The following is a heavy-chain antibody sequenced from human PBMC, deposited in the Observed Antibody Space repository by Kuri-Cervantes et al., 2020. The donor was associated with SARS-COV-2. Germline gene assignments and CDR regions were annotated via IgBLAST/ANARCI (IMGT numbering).Heavy chain of an antibody. Sequence: ASVKVSCKASGYTFTSYYMHWVRQAPGQGLEWMGIINPSGGSTSYAQKFQGRVTMTRDTSTSTVYMELSSLRSEDTAVYYCARVAGPPDYTYYYYYMDVWGKGTTVTVSS. J-gene: IGHJ6*03. CDR2: INPSGGST. D-gene: IGHD4-11*01. CDR1: GYTFTSYY. V-gene: IGHV1-46*01. CDR3: ARVAGPPDYTYYYYYMDV.